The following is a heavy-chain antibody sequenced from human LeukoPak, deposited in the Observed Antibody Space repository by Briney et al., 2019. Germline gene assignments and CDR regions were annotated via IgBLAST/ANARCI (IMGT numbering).Heavy chain of an antibody. Sequence: MTSETLSLTCTVSGGSISSSSYYWGWIRQPPGKGLEWIGSIYYSGSTYYNPSLKSRVTISVDTSKNQFSLKLSSVTAADTAVYYCARAGIVGATHHFDYWGQGTLVTVSS. CDR1: GGSISSSSYY. D-gene: IGHD1-26*01. J-gene: IGHJ4*02. V-gene: IGHV4-39*07. CDR3: ARAGIVGATHHFDY. CDR2: IYYSGST.